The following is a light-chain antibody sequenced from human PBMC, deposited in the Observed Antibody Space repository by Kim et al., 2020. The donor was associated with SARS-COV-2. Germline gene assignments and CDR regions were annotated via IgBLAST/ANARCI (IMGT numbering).Light chain of an antibody. J-gene: IGKJ1*01. V-gene: IGKV3-20*01. CDR1: QSVSSY. CDR3: QQYGTTPPWT. CDR2: EAS. Sequence: SPGERGTLSCRASQSVSSYLAWYQQKPGQAPRLLMYEASTRATGIPDRFSGSGSGTDFTLTISRLEPEDFAVYYCQQYGTTPPWTFGQGTKVDIK.